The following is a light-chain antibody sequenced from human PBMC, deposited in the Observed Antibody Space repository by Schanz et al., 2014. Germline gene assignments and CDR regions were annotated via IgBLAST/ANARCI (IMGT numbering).Light chain of an antibody. CDR1: TSDVGAYNY. CDR2: DVD. CDR3: SSYGGNLGV. J-gene: IGLJ1*01. Sequence: QSALTQPPSASGSLGQSVTISCTGTTSDVGAYNYVSWYQQHPGKAPKLILYDVDRRPSAVSDRFSGSKSGNTASLTVSGLQAEDEADYYCSSYGGNLGVFGTGTKLTVL. V-gene: IGLV2-8*01.